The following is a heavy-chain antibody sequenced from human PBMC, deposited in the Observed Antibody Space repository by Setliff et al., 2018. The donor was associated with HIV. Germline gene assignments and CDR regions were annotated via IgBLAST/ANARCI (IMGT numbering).Heavy chain of an antibody. Sequence: SVKVSCKASGGTFSSYAISWVRQAPGQGLDWMGGIIPVFGTTNYAQKFQGRVTITADESTSTAYMELSSLRSEDTAVYYCARGGVYYYDSSGWSMDYWGQERWSPSPQ. D-gene: IGHD3-22*01. V-gene: IGHV1-69*13. CDR1: GGTFSSYA. J-gene: IGHJ4*01. CDR3: ARGGVYYYDSSGWSMDY. CDR2: IIPVFGTT.